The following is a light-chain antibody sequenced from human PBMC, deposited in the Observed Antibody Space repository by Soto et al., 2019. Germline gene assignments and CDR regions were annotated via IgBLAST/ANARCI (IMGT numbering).Light chain of an antibody. CDR3: AAWDDSLRGPVV. Sequence: QSVLTQPPSASGTPGQRVTISCSGSSSNIGVNYVYWYQQLPGTAPKLLSYRSDQRPSGVHDRFSGSKSGTSASLAISGLRSEDEADYYCAAWDDSLRGPVVFGGGTKLTV. CDR2: RSD. J-gene: IGLJ3*02. CDR1: SSNIGVNY. V-gene: IGLV1-47*01.